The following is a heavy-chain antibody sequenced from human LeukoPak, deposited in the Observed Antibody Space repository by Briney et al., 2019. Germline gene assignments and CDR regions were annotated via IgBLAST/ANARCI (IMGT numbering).Heavy chain of an antibody. Sequence: GGSLRLSCAASGFTFSSYGMHWVRQAPGKGLEWVAVIWYDGSNKYYADSVKGRFTISRDNSKNTLYLQMNSLRAEDTAVYHCAEIAAAGIHYFDYWGQGTLVTVSS. CDR3: AEIAAAGIHYFDY. V-gene: IGHV3-30*02. CDR1: GFTFSSYG. J-gene: IGHJ4*02. CDR2: IWYDGSNK. D-gene: IGHD6-13*01.